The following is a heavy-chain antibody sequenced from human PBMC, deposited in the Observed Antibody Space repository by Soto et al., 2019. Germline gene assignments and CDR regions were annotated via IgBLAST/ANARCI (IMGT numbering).Heavy chain of an antibody. Sequence: GGSLRLSCSASGFTFRTSAMHWVHQVPGKGLEYVSAINFDGTETYYVDSVKDRFTISRDNSENTLYLQMRSLRPEDTALYYCVKRGPSGSYDYWGQGTLVTVSS. J-gene: IGHJ4*02. CDR2: INFDGTET. CDR1: GFTFRTSA. D-gene: IGHD1-26*01. CDR3: VKRGPSGSYDY. V-gene: IGHV3-64D*08.